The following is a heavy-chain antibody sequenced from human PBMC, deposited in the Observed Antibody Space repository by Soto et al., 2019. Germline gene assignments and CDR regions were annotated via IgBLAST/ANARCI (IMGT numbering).Heavy chain of an antibody. CDR1: GYTFTSYG. CDR2: ISARNSNT. Sequence: QVHLVQSGAEVKKPGASVKVSCKGSGYTFTSYGITWVRQAPGQGLEWMGWISARNSNTKYAQKFQGRVTVTRDTSTSTAYMELRSLRSDDTAVYSCARGRYGDYWGQGALVTVSS. V-gene: IGHV1-18*01. J-gene: IGHJ4*02. D-gene: IGHD1-1*01. CDR3: ARGRYGDY.